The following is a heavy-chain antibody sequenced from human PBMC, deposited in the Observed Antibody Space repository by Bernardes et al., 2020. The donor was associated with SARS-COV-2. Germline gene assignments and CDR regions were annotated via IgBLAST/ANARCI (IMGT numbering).Heavy chain of an antibody. D-gene: IGHD1-26*01. V-gene: IGHV1-24*01. Sequence: SVTVSRNVSGYTLTAFSMHWVRHAPVKGHEWMGGFDPEDGETIYAQKFQGRVTMTEDTSTDTAYMELSSLRSEDTAVYYCATAGDRYYFDYWGQGTLVTVSS. CDR2: FDPEDGET. J-gene: IGHJ4*02. CDR3: ATAGDRYYFDY. CDR1: GYTLTAFS.